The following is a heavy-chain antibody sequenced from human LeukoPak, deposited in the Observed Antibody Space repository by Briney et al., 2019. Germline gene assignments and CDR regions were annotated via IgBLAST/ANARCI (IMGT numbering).Heavy chain of an antibody. Sequence: GGSLKLSCAASGFPFSNYALSWGRQAPGKGLEGVSVLSVSCGSKYYADSVKGRFTISRNNSKKTLYLQKNNLKAEDTAVYYCAKTACITMIVVVITYLDYWGQGTLVAVCS. CDR2: LSVSCGSK. J-gene: IGHJ4*02. D-gene: IGHD3-22*01. V-gene: IGHV3-23*01. CDR3: AKTACITMIVVVITYLDY. CDR1: GFPFSNYA.